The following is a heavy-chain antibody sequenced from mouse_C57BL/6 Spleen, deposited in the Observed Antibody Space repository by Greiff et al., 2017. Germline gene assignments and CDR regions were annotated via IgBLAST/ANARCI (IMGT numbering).Heavy chain of an antibody. CDR3: ARDSSGSFDY. V-gene: IGHV7-3*01. CDR2: IRNKANGYTT. J-gene: IGHJ2*01. Sequence: EVMLVESGGGLVQPGGSLSLSCAASGFTFTDYYMSWVRPPPGKALEWLGFIRNKANGYTTEYSASVKGRFTISRDNSQSILYLQMNALRAEDSATYYCARDSSGSFDYWGQGTTLTVSS. CDR1: GFTFTDYY. D-gene: IGHD3-2*02.